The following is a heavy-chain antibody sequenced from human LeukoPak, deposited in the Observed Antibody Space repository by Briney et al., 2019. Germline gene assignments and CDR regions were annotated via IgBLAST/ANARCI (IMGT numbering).Heavy chain of an antibody. J-gene: IGHJ4*02. V-gene: IGHV4-39*01. CDR3: ARHHSPRYCSSTSCSDY. CDR1: GGSISSSSYY. Sequence: SETLSLTCTVSGGSISSSSYYWGWIRQPPGKGLEWIGSIYYSGSTYYNPSLKSRVTISVDTSKNQFSLKLSSVTAADTAVYYCARHHSPRYCSSTSCSDYWGQGTLVTVSS. D-gene: IGHD2-2*01. CDR2: IYYSGST.